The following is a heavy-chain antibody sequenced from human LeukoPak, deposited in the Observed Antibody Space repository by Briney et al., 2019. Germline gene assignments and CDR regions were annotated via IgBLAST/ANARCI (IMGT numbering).Heavy chain of an antibody. J-gene: IGHJ6*02. CDR2: ISYDGSNK. CDR3: ARDSRRGSTSFLGYYGMDV. V-gene: IGHV3-30-3*01. Sequence: PGGSLRLSCAASGFTFSNYAMHWVRQAPGKGLEWVAVISYDGSNKYYADSVKGRFTISRDNSKNTLYLQINSLRAEDTAVYYCARDSRRGSTSFLGYYGMDVWGQGTTVTVSS. D-gene: IGHD2-2*01. CDR1: GFTFSNYA.